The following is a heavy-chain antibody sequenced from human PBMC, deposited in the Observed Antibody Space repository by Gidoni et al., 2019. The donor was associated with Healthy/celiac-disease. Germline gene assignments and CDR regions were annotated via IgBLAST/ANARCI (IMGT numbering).Heavy chain of an antibody. Sequence: EVQLVESGGGLVKPGGSLRLSCAASGFPFSNAWMSWVRQAPGKGLEWVGRIKSKTDGGTTDYAAPVKGRFTISRDDSKNTLYLQMNSLKTEDTAVYYCTTPVIPPPGFWSGYSTYNGFGMDVWGQGTTVTVSS. J-gene: IGHJ6*02. V-gene: IGHV3-15*01. CDR3: TTPVIPPPGFWSGYSTYNGFGMDV. CDR1: GFPFSNAW. CDR2: IKSKTDGGTT. D-gene: IGHD3-3*01.